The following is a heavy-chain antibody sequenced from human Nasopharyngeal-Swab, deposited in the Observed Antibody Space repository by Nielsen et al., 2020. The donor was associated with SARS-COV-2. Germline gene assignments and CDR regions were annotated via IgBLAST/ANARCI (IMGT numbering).Heavy chain of an antibody. D-gene: IGHD3-3*01. V-gene: IGHV4-39*07. CDR3: ARARTRTIFGVVGWFDP. CDR2: IYYSGST. J-gene: IGHJ5*02. Sequence: PGKGLEWIGSIYYSGSTYYNPSLKSRVTISVDTSKNQFSLKLSSVTAADTAVYYCARARTRTIFGVVGWFDPWGQGTLVTVSS.